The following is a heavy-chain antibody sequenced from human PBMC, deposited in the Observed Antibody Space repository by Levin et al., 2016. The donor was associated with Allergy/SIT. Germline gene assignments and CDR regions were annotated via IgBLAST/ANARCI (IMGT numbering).Heavy chain of an antibody. Sequence: GESLKISCAASGFTFSDYWMNWVRQAPGKGLEWVSYITSQSRNIYYADSVKGRFSISRDNAKNSLYLQMNTLTDEDTAVYYCVRDRAVAGDASLYAWGQGTLVIVSS. CDR2: ITSQSRNI. V-gene: IGHV3-48*02. CDR3: VRDRAVAGDASLYA. J-gene: IGHJ5*02. D-gene: IGHD6-19*01. CDR1: GFTFSDYW.